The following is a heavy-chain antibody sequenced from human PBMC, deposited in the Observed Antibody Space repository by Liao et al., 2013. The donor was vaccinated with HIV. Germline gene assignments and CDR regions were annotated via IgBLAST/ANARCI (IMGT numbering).Heavy chain of an antibody. J-gene: IGHJ3*02. CDR3: ARASPLDSSGYYSWHDAFDI. CDR2: VNHSGST. D-gene: IGHD3-22*01. V-gene: IGHV4-34*01. Sequence: QVQLQQWGAGLLKPSETLSLTCAVYGGSFSGYYWSWIRQPPREGAWSGLGKVNHSGSTNYNPSLKSRVTISVDTSKNQFSLKLSSVTAADTAVYYCARASPLDSSGYYSWHDAFDIWGQGTMVTVSS. CDR1: GGSFSGYY.